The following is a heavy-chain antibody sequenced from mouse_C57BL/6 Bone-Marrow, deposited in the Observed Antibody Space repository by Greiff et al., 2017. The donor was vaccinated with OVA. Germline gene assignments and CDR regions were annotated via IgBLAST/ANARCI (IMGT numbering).Heavy chain of an antibody. Sequence: VQLQQSGAELARPGASVKMSCKASGYTFTSYTMHGVKQRPGQGLEWIGYINPSSGYTKYNQKFKDKATLTADKSSSTAYMQLSSLTSEDSAVYYCAREDGNWFAYWGQGTLVTVSA. J-gene: IGHJ3*01. CDR2: INPSSGYT. CDR3: AREDGNWFAY. D-gene: IGHD2-1*01. CDR1: GYTFTSYT. V-gene: IGHV1-4*01.